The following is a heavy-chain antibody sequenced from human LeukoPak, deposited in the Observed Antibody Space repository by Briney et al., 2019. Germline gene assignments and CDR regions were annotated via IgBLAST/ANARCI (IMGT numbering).Heavy chain of an antibody. J-gene: IGHJ4*02. V-gene: IGHV3-21*01. CDR3: ARALISSYTIYYFDY. CDR2: ISSSSSYI. D-gene: IGHD3-3*02. Sequence: PGGSLRLSCAASGFTFSSYSMNWVRQAPGKELEWVSSISSSSSYIYYADSVKGRFTISRDNAKNALYLQTNSLRAEDTAVYYCARALISSYTIYYFDYWGQGTLVTVSS. CDR1: GFTFSSYS.